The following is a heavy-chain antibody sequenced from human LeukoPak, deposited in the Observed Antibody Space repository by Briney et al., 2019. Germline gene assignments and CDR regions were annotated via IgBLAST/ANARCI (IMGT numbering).Heavy chain of an antibody. CDR1: GFTFDDYG. D-gene: IGHD2/OR15-2a*01. CDR2: IRSDGSDT. J-gene: IGHJ4*02. Sequence: GGSLRLSCAASGFTFDDYGMSWVRQAPGKGLVWVSRIRSDGSDTRYAESVKGRFTISRDNAKNTLYLQMNSLRAEDTAVYYCARDWFHAIDYWGQGTLVTVSS. CDR3: ARDWFHAIDY. V-gene: IGHV3-74*01.